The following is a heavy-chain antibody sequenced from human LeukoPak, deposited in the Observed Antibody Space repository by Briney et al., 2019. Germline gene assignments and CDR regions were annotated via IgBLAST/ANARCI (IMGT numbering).Heavy chain of an antibody. CDR1: GASISSYY. Sequence: PSETLSLTCTASGASISSYYWSWIRQPAGKGLEWIGRIDGSGNTNYNPSLKSRISVSVDTSKNQVSLKLSYVTAADTAVYYCARDGGSGWFAYWGQGTLVTVSS. V-gene: IGHV4-4*07. D-gene: IGHD6-19*01. J-gene: IGHJ4*02. CDR3: ARDGGSGWFAY. CDR2: IDGSGNT.